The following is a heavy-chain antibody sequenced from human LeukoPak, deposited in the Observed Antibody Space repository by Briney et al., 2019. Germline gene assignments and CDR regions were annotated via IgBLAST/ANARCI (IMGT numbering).Heavy chain of an antibody. CDR2: IYYTGST. CDR1: GGSISSGAYY. V-gene: IGHV4-31*03. Sequence: SETLSLTCTVSGGSISSGAYYWTWIRQHPGRGLGWIAYIYYTGSTYYNPSLKSRVTISIDASKNQFSLTLSSVTAADTAVYYCARGRVQQGPYWYFDLWGRGTLVSVSS. J-gene: IGHJ2*01. CDR3: ARGRVQQGPYWYFDL. D-gene: IGHD3-10*01.